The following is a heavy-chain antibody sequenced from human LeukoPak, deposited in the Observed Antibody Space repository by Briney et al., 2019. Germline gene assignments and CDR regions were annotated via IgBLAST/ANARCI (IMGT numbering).Heavy chain of an antibody. Sequence: KPSETLSLTCTVSGGYISSFYWSWIRQPAGKGLEWIGRIYSSGSINYNPSLNSRVTMSVDTSKNQFSLKLSSVTAADTAVYYCARRNWNCWYFDLWGRGTLVTVSS. CDR3: ARRNWNCWYFDL. CDR1: GGYISSFY. D-gene: IGHD1-7*01. CDR2: IYSSGSI. J-gene: IGHJ2*01. V-gene: IGHV4-4*07.